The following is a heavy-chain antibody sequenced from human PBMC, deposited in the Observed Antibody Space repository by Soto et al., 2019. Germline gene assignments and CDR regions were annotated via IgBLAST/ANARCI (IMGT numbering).Heavy chain of an antibody. D-gene: IGHD3-10*01. CDR1: GFTFSDYY. CDR2: ISSSSSYT. Sequence: LRLSCAASGFTFSDYYMSWIRQAPGKGLEWVSYISSSSSYTNYADSVKGRFTISRDNAKNSLYLQMNSLRAEDTAVYYCARAPRGYGSGSYLRFDYWGQGTLVTVSS. J-gene: IGHJ4*02. CDR3: ARAPRGYGSGSYLRFDY. V-gene: IGHV3-11*06.